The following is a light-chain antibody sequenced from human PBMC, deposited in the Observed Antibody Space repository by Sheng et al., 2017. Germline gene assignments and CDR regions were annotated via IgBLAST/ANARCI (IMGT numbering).Light chain of an antibody. J-gene: IGKJ2*01. CDR3: QQYNSFYT. CDR1: QSINTW. Sequence: DIQMTQSPSTLSASVGDRVTITCRASQSINTWLAWYQQKPGKAPKLLIYKASSLESGVPSRFSGSGSGTEFTLTISSLQPDDFATYHCQQYNSFYTFGQGTKLEIK. CDR2: KAS. V-gene: IGKV1-5*03.